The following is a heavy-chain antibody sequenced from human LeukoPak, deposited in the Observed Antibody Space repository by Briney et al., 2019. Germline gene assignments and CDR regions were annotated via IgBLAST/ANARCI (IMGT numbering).Heavy chain of an antibody. V-gene: IGHV1-69*05. D-gene: IGHD3-10*01. CDR2: IIPIFGTA. CDR1: GGTFSSYA. Sequence: ASVKVSCKASGGTFSSYAISWVRQAPGQGLEWRGGIIPIFGTANYAQKFQGRVTITTDESTSTAYMELSSLRSEDTAVYYCARAPYYYGSGIYYYYMDVWGKGTTVTVSS. J-gene: IGHJ6*03. CDR3: ARAPYYYGSGIYYYYMDV.